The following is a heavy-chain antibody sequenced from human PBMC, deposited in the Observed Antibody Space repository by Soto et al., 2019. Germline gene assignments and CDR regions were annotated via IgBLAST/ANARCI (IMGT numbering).Heavy chain of an antibody. J-gene: IGHJ4*02. CDR3: ARLEGLATISYYFDF. CDR2: IYYRGNT. V-gene: IGHV4-39*01. D-gene: IGHD3-9*01. Sequence: SETLSLTCSVSGDSINSDKYYWGWIRQPPGKGLEWIGSIYYRGNTYYNPSLQTRVTISLDKSKSQFSLRLNSVTAADSAVYFCARLEGLATISYYFDFWGQGTLVTVSS. CDR1: GDSINSDKYY.